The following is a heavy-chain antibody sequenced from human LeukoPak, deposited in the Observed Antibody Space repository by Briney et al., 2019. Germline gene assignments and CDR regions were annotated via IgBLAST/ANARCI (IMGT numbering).Heavy chain of an antibody. CDR1: GFTFSSYW. D-gene: IGHD5-18*01. V-gene: IGHV3-74*01. CDR3: ARDLPDSYGPEGNWYFDL. CDR2: INSDGRST. J-gene: IGHJ2*01. Sequence: PGGSLRLSCAASGFTFSSYWMHWVRQAPGKGLVWVSRINSDGRSTSYADSVKGRFTISRDNAKNTRYLQVNSLRAEDTAVYYCARDLPDSYGPEGNWYFDLWGRGTLVTVSS.